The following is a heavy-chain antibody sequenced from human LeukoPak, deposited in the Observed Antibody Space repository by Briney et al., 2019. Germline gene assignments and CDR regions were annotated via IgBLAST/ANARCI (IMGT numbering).Heavy chain of an antibody. CDR3: AKDKEGTVADYFDC. V-gene: IGHV3-11*01. CDR1: GFTFSDYY. CDR2: ISSSGSTI. Sequence: AGGSLRLSCAASGFTFSDYYMSWIRQAPGKGLEWVSYISSSGSTIYYADSVKGRFTISRDNSKNTLYLQMNSLRAEDTALYYCAKDKEGTVADYFDCWGQGTLVTVSS. D-gene: IGHD3/OR15-3a*01. J-gene: IGHJ4*02.